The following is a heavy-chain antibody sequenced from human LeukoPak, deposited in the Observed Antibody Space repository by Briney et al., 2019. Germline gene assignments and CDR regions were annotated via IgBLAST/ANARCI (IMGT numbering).Heavy chain of an antibody. CDR3: AKKTPGIHPFDS. D-gene: IGHD6-13*01. CDR2: VGTDSDT. Sequence: GGSLRLSCAASGFTFRTSAFSWVRQSPGRGLEWVSTVGTDSDTYYADSVKGRFIISRDNSKNTVYLQMTGLRADDTAVYYCAKKTPGIHPFDSWGQGTLVTVSP. V-gene: IGHV3-23*01. J-gene: IGHJ4*02. CDR1: GFTFRTSA.